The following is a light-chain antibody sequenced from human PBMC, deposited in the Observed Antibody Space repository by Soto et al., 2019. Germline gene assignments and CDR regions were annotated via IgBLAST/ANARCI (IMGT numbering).Light chain of an antibody. J-gene: IGKJ1*01. CDR1: QSVGSY. CDR3: QQRTNWPWT. V-gene: IGKV3-11*01. Sequence: EIVLTQSPATLSLFPGERATLSCRASQSVGSYFAWYQQKPGQTPRLLIYDTSYRATGIPARFSGSGSGTDFALTISGLEPEDFAVYYCQQRTNWPWTFGQGTKVDIK. CDR2: DTS.